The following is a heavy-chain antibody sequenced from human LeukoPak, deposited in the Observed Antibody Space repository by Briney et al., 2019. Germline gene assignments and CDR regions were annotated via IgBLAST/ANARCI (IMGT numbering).Heavy chain of an antibody. Sequence: ASVKVSCKASGGTFSSYAISWVRQAPGQGLEWTGGIIPIFGTANYAQKFQGRVTITADESTSTAYMELSSLRSEDTAVYYCARGRWLQPTSFDYWGQGTLVTVSS. CDR2: IIPIFGTA. D-gene: IGHD5-24*01. CDR3: ARGRWLQPTSFDY. V-gene: IGHV1-69*13. CDR1: GGTFSSYA. J-gene: IGHJ4*02.